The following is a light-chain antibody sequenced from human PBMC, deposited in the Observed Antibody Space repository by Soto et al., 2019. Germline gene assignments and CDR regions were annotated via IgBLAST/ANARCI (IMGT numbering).Light chain of an antibody. V-gene: IGLV2-14*03. CDR1: SSDVDTYIY. CDR2: DVT. CDR3: SSYTFSTLV. J-gene: IGLJ1*01. Sequence: QSGLTQPASVSGSPGQSITISCTGTSSDVDTYIYISWYQQHPGKAPKLIIYDVTNRPPGVSNRFSGSKSGNTASLTISGLQTEDEADYYCSSYTFSTLVFATGTKVTVL.